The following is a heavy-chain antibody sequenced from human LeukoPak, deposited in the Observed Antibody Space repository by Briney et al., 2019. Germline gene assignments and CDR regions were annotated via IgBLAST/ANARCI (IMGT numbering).Heavy chain of an antibody. CDR2: INTDGSTT. J-gene: IGHJ6*03. CDR1: GFTFSNYW. V-gene: IGHV3-74*01. D-gene: IGHD2-8*01. Sequence: PGGSLRLSCAASGFTFSNYWMYWVRQAPGKGLVWVSRINTDGSTTSYADSVKGRFTISRDNAKNTLYLQMNSLRAEDTAVYYCARDNGTYYYYYMDVWGKGTTVTVSS. CDR3: ARDNGTYYYYYMDV.